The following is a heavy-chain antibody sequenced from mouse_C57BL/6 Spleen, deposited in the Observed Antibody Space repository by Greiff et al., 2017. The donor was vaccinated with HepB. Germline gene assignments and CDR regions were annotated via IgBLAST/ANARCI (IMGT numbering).Heavy chain of an antibody. CDR1: GYTFTDYN. V-gene: IGHV1-22*01. Sequence: EVQLQQSRPELVKPGASVKMSCKASGYTFTDYNMHWVKQSHGKSLEWIGYINPNNGGTSYNQKFKGKATLTVNKSSSTAYMELRSLTSEDSAVYYCARSGDDGYYVGYFDYWGQGTTLTVSS. CDR3: ARSGDDGYYVGYFDY. J-gene: IGHJ2*01. D-gene: IGHD2-3*01. CDR2: INPNNGGT.